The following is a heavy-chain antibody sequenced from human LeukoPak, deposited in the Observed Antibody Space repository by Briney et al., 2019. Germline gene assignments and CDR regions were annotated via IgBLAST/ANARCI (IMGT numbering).Heavy chain of an antibody. CDR3: AKNYHMDI. V-gene: IGHV3-23*01. Sequence: GGSLRLSCAASGFTLSFFAMSWVRQAPEKGLEWVSSISSSGTTYYTESVKGRFTISRDNSKNTVSLQMNSLRVEDTALYYCAKNYHMDIWGKGTTVIVSS. CDR1: GFTLSFFA. CDR2: ISSSGTT. J-gene: IGHJ6*03.